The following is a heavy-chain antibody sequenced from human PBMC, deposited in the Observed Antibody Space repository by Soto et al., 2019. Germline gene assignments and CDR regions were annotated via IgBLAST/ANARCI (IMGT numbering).Heavy chain of an antibody. Sequence: EVQLLESGGGLVPPGGSLRLSCAASGFTFSSYTMNWVRQAPGKGLEWVSAITSSGGTTYYADSVKGRFTVSRDNSENTLYLQMNSLRAEDTAEYYCAKDRGGRAIFGVVIIAGMDVWGQGTTVTVSS. J-gene: IGHJ6*02. CDR3: AKDRGGRAIFGVVIIAGMDV. CDR1: GFTFSSYT. V-gene: IGHV3-23*01. CDR2: ITSSGGTT. D-gene: IGHD3-3*01.